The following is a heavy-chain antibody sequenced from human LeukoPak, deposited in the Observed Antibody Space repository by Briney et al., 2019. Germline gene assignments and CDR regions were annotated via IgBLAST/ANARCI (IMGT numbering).Heavy chain of an antibody. CDR1: GDTLSSISVA. J-gene: IGHJ6*02. Sequence: SQTLSLTCAISGDTLSSISVAWDWIRQSPSRGLEWLVRTYYRSNLYYEYAVSVKGRIDINPNPSKHQFSLHLNSVTRGDAAVYYCALARSEYHYGMDVWGQGTTVTVSS. CDR3: ALARSEYHYGMDV. CDR2: TYYRSNLYY. V-gene: IGHV6-1*01.